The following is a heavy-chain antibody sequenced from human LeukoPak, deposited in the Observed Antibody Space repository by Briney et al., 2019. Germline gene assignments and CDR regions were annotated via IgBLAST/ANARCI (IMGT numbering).Heavy chain of an antibody. V-gene: IGHV1-69*04. J-gene: IGHJ4*02. CDR1: GGSFSNYA. CDR2: IIPIHDIA. Sequence: SVKVSCKASGGSFSNYAISWVRQAPGQGLEWMGRIIPIHDIADYAQKFQGRVTITADKSTSTAYMELSSLRSEDTAVYYCARDWEPYYYDSSGYQFDYWGQGTLVTVSS. CDR3: ARDWEPYYYDSSGYQFDY. D-gene: IGHD3-22*01.